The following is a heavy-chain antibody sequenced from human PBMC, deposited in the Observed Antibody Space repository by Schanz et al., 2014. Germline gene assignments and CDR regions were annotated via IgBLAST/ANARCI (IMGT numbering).Heavy chain of an antibody. J-gene: IGHJ4*02. V-gene: IGHV1-3*04. CDR3: ARSAGRDFWSGYYTRFDY. D-gene: IGHD3-3*01. Sequence: QVHLVQSGAEVKRPGASVKVSCKASEYSFTSYSMHWVRQAPGQRLEWMGWINTGSGDTKYSQNFQGRVTITRDTSASTAYMELSSLRSEDTAVYYCARSAGRDFWSGYYTRFDYWGQGTLVTVSS. CDR2: INTGSGDT. CDR1: EYSFTSYS.